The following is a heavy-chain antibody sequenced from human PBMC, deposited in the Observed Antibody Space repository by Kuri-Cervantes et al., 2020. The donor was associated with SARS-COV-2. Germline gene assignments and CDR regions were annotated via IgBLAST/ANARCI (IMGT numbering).Heavy chain of an antibody. CDR2: IYYSGST. Sequence: SETLSLTCTVSSGSISRSYYYWDWIRQPPGGRLEWIGYIYYSGSTNYNPSLKSRVTISVDTSKNQFSLKLSSVTAADTAVYYCARDRNGYYYDSSGYQEYYYYGMDVWGQGTTVTVSS. CDR3: ARDRNGYYYDSSGYQEYYYYGMDV. V-gene: IGHV4-61*01. D-gene: IGHD3-22*01. J-gene: IGHJ6*02. CDR1: SGSISRSYYY.